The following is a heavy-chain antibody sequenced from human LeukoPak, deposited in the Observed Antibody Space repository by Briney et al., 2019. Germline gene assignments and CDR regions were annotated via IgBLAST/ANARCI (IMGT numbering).Heavy chain of an antibody. CDR2: IIPIFGTA. V-gene: IGHV1-69*13. Sequence: GASVKVSCKASGGTFSSYAISWVRQAPGQGLEWMGGIIPIFGTANYAQKFQGRVTITADESTSTAYMELSSLRSEDTAVYYCARESAAAGTANRYFDYWGQGTLVTVSS. CDR3: ARESAAAGTANRYFDY. J-gene: IGHJ4*02. D-gene: IGHD6-13*01. CDR1: GGTFSSYA.